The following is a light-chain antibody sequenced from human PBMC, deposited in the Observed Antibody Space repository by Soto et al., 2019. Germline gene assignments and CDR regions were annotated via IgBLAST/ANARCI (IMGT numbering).Light chain of an antibody. CDR2: ANN. V-gene: IGLV1-40*01. J-gene: IGLJ2*01. Sequence: QSVLTQPPSVSGAPGQRVTISCTGSSSNIGAGYDVHWYQHLPGTAPKLLIYANNNRPSGVPDRFSGSKSDTSASLAITGLQAEDEADYYCQSYDNSFVVFGGGTKLTVL. CDR3: QSYDNSFVV. CDR1: SSNIGAGYD.